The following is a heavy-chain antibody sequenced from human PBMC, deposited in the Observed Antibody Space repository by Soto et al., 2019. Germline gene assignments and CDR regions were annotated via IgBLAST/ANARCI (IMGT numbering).Heavy chain of an antibody. CDR2: INVGNGNT. Sequence: GASVKVSCKASGYTFTSYAMHWVRQAPGQRLEWMGWINVGNGNTKYSQKFQGRVTITRDTSASTAYMELSSLRSEDTAVYYCARGPVVAATRVWFDPWGQGTLVTVSS. CDR1: GYTFTSYA. CDR3: ARGPVVAATRVWFDP. V-gene: IGHV1-3*01. J-gene: IGHJ5*02. D-gene: IGHD2-15*01.